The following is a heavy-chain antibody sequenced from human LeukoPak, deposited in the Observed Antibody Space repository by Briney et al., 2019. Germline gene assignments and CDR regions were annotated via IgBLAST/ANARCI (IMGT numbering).Heavy chain of an antibody. CDR1: GYTFTGYY. J-gene: IGHJ3*02. V-gene: IGHV1-2*02. Sequence: ASVTVSCKASGYTFTGYYMHWVRQAPGQGLEWMGWINPNSGGTNYAQKFQGRVTMTRDTSISTACMELSSLRSEDTAVYYCARDGKVTKDAFDIWGQGTMVTVSS. CDR2: INPNSGGT. D-gene: IGHD2-8*01. CDR3: ARDGKVTKDAFDI.